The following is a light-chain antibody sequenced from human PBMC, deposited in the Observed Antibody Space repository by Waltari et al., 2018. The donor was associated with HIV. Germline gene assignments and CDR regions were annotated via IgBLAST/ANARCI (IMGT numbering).Light chain of an antibody. CDR3: CSYAGSTTWVL. V-gene: IGLV2-23*02. J-gene: IGLJ2*01. CDR2: EVN. CDR1: SSDVGSYNL. Sequence: QSALTQPASVSGSPGQSITISCTGTSSDVGSYNLVSWYQQYPGKAPKLMIYEVNKRPSGVSNRFSGSKSNNMASLTISGLQAEDEADYYCCSYAGSTTWVLFGGGTKLTVL.